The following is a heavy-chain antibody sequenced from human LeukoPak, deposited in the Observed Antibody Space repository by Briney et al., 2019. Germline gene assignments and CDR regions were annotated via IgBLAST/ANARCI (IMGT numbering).Heavy chain of an antibody. J-gene: IGHJ4*02. D-gene: IGHD2-2*01. V-gene: IGHV4-59*01. CDR1: GGSINYYY. CDR3: ARGCGSTSCYAADY. CDR2: IYYSGGT. Sequence: SETLSLTCTVSGGSINYYYWMWIRQPPGKGLEWIGYIYYSGGTHYNPSLKSRVTMLVDTSKNQFSLKLTAVTAADTAVYYCARGCGSTSCYAADYWGQGTLVTVSS.